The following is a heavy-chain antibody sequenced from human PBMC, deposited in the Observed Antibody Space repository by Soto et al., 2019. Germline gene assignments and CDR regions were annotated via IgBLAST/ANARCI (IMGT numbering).Heavy chain of an antibody. D-gene: IGHD1-20*01. V-gene: IGHV4-59*01. J-gene: IGHJ4*02. CDR2: IYYSGST. CDR1: GVSISSYY. Sequence: SETLSLTCPVSGVSISSYYWSWIRPPPGKGLEWIGYIYYSGSTNYNPSLKSRVTISVDTSKNQFSLKLSSVTAADTAVYYCARGFGGNSNGFFQFGGEYYFDYWGQGTLVTVSS. CDR3: ARGFGGNSNGFFQFGGEYYFDY.